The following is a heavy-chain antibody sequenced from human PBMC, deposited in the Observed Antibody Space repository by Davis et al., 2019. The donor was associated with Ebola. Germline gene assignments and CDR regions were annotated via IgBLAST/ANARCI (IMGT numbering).Heavy chain of an antibody. J-gene: IGHJ4*02. CDR2: ISSSGSTI. D-gene: IGHD6-13*01. V-gene: IGHV3-48*03. CDR1: GFIFSSYE. CDR3: AKHSPYGSSWYGVFDY. Sequence: PGGSLRLSCAASGFIFSSYEMNWVRQAPGKGLEWVSYISSSGSTIYYADSVKGRFTISRDNSKNTLYLQMNSLRAEDTAVYYCAKHSPYGSSWYGVFDYWGQGTLVTVSS.